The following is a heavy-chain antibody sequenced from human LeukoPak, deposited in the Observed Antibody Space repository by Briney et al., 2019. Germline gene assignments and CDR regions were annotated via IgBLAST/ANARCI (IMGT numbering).Heavy chain of an antibody. Sequence: SETLSLTCTVSGGSISSYYWSWIRQPPGKGLEWIGYIYYSGSTYYNPSLKSRVTISVDTSKNQFSLKLSSVTAADTAVYYCASQSEWVNWFDPWGQGTLVTVSS. CDR2: IYYSGST. CDR1: GGSISSYY. D-gene: IGHD1-26*01. J-gene: IGHJ5*02. V-gene: IGHV4-59*08. CDR3: ASQSEWVNWFDP.